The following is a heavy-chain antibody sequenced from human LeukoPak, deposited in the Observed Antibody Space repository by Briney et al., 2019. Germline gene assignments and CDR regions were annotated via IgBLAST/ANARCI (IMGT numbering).Heavy chain of an antibody. CDR1: GGSISSGDYY. D-gene: IGHD2-21*01. J-gene: IGHJ4*02. Sequence: SETLSLTCTVSGGSISSGDYYWSWIRQPPGKGLEWIGYIYYSGSTYYNPSLKSRVTISVDTSKNQFSLKLSSVTAADTAVYSCARTSQGVIMNWGQGTLVTVSS. CDR3: ARTSQGVIMN. V-gene: IGHV4-30-4*01. CDR2: IYYSGST.